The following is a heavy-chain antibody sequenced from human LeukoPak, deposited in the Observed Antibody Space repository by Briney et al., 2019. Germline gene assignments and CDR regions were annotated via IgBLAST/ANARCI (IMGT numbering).Heavy chain of an antibody. CDR1: GFTLSINY. D-gene: IGHD3-22*01. CDR3: ASRDSSGYYAPGALDL. V-gene: IGHV3-66*02. CDR2: IYSGGSS. Sequence: PGGSLRLSCAGSGFTLSINYVSWIRQAPGKGLEWLSVIYSGGSSFYGDSVKGRIIVSRDVSKNMMYLQMNNVTAEDTAVYYCASRDSSGYYAPGALDLWGQGTLVTVSS. J-gene: IGHJ3*01.